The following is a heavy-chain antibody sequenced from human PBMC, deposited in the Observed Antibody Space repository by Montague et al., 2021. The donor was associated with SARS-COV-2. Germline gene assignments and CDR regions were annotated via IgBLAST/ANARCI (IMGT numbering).Heavy chain of an antibody. D-gene: IGHD3-10*01. CDR1: GDSVSSNSAT. Sequence: CAISGDSVSSNSATWNWVRQSPSRGLKWLGRTYYRSKWYNDYAVSVRGRVTINPGTSKNQFSLQLNSVTPEDTAIYYCTSGREGNYNVMDVWGQGTMVTVSS. V-gene: IGHV6-1*01. J-gene: IGHJ3*01. CDR2: TYYRSKWYN. CDR3: TSGREGNYNVMDV.